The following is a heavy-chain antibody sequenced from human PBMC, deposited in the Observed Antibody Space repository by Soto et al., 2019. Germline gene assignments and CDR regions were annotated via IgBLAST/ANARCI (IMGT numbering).Heavy chain of an antibody. D-gene: IGHD2-15*01. Sequence: QVQLVQSGAEVKKPGSSVRVSCTPSGGTFSSYTISWARQAPGQGLEWMGRIVPITGMTRYAQKFQGRLTIPAVTSTTTAYLELSSLTSEDSAVYFCSRGVASLVDSWGQGTQVTVSS. V-gene: IGHV1-69*02. CDR2: IVPITGMT. J-gene: IGHJ4*02. CDR1: GGTFSSYT. CDR3: SRGVASLVDS.